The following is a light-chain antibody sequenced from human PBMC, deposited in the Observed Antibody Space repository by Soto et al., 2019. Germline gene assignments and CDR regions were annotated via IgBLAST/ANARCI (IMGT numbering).Light chain of an antibody. CDR1: QSVSSSY. CDR2: GAS. J-gene: IGKJ3*01. CDR3: QQYGRSPRFT. V-gene: IGKV3-20*01. Sequence: EIVLTQSPGTLSLSPGERATLSCRASQSVSSSYLAWYQQKPGQAPRLLIYGASSRATGIPDRFSGSGSGTDFTLIISRLEPEYFAVYYCQQYGRSPRFTFGPGNKVDIK.